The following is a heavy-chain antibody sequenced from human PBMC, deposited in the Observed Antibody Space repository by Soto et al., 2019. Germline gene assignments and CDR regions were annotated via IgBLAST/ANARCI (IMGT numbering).Heavy chain of an antibody. J-gene: IGHJ4*02. CDR3: ASGKTNVFFDL. CDR2: IYRSGST. Sequence: QLQLQESGSGLVKPSQTLSLTCVVSGGSISRGDFSWTWIRQPPGKGMEWVGYIYRSGSTYYNPSLKSPVSISLDKSKNQFSLNLTSVTDADTAVYSFASGKTNVFFDLWGQGHLVTVSS. CDR1: GGSISRGDFS. V-gene: IGHV4-30-2*01.